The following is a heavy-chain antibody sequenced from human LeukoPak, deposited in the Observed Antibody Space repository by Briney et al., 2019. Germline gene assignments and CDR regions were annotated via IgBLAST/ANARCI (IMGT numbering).Heavy chain of an antibody. D-gene: IGHD5-18*01. Sequence: GSLRLSCAASGFSFSDYAMTWIRQPPGKGLEWIGEINHSGSTNYNPSLKSRVTISVDTSKNQFSLKLSSVTAADTAVYYCARGYSYAIKRFDYWGQGTLVTVSS. J-gene: IGHJ4*02. CDR2: INHSGST. V-gene: IGHV4-34*01. CDR1: GFSFSDYA. CDR3: ARGYSYAIKRFDY.